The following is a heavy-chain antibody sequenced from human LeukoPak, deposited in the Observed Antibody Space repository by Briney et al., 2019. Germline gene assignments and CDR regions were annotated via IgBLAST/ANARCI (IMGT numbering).Heavy chain of an antibody. CDR2: IYPGDSDP. CDR3: ASSGSGSYYDFDY. D-gene: IGHD3-10*01. Sequence: GESLKISCKVSGYSFTSYWIGWVRQMPGKGLEWMGIIYPGDSDPRYSPSFQGQVTISADKSIRTAYLQWSSLKASDTAMYYCASSGSGSYYDFDYWGQGTLVTASS. J-gene: IGHJ4*02. CDR1: GYSFTSYW. V-gene: IGHV5-51*01.